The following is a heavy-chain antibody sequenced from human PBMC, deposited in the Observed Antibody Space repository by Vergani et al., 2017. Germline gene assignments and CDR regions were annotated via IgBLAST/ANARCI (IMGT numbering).Heavy chain of an antibody. CDR2: ISGSGGST. D-gene: IGHD2-2*01. CDR1: GFTFSSYT. CDR3: AKEIGYCSSTSCYFGAFDI. V-gene: IGHV3-23*01. Sequence: EVQLLESGGGLVQPGGSLRLSCAASGFTFSSYTMNWVRQAPGKGLEWVSAISGSGGSTYYADSVKGRFTISRDNSKNTMYLQMNSLRADDTAVYYCAKEIGYCSSTSCYFGAFDIWGQGTIVTVSS. J-gene: IGHJ3*02.